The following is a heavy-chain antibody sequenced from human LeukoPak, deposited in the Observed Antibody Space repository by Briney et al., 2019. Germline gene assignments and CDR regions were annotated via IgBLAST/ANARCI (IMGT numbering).Heavy chain of an antibody. V-gene: IGHV3-30*03. CDR2: ISYDGSNK. Sequence: GGSLRLSCAASGLTFSSYGMHWVRQAPGKGLEWVAVISYDGSNKYYADSVKGRYTISRDNAKNSVYLQMNSLRAEDTAVYYCARGFDGYYGFDIWGQGTMVTVSA. CDR3: ARGFDGYYGFDI. J-gene: IGHJ3*02. D-gene: IGHD6-25*01. CDR1: GLTFSSYG.